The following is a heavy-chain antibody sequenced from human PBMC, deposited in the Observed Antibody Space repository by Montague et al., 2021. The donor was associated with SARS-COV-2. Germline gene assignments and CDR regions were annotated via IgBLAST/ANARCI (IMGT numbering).Heavy chain of an antibody. Sequence: SETLSLTCSVSSGSIISRGYYWSWIRQAPGKGLEWMGYIYYSVXTXYXXXXKXRISISVDRSMNQFSLKLSSVTAADTAVYFCTRNAHYGSASYYIDYWGLGTVVIVSS. V-gene: IGHV4-61*08. CDR1: SGSIISRGYY. CDR3: TRNAHYGSASYYIDY. J-gene: IGHJ4*02. CDR2: IYYSVXT. D-gene: IGHD3-10*01.